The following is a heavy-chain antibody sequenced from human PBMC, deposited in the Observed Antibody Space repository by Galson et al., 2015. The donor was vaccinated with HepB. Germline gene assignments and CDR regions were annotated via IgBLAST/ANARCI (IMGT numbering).Heavy chain of an antibody. V-gene: IGHV3-23*01. CDR1: RLTFSSYA. CDR3: AKGAIFGVVTPDYFDY. CDR2: ISGSGGTT. D-gene: IGHD3-3*01. J-gene: IGHJ4*02. Sequence: SLRLSCAASRLTFSSYAMSWVRQAPGKGLEWVSTISGSGGTTYYADSVKGRFTISRDNSKNTLYLQMNSLRAEDTAVYYCAKGAIFGVVTPDYFDYWGQGTLVTVSS.